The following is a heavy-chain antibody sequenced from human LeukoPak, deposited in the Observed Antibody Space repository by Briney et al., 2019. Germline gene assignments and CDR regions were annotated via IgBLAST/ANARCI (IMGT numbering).Heavy chain of an antibody. CDR3: ARGRENYYGSGSYGY. Sequence: PSETLSLTCTVSGGSINSYYWTWIRHRPGRGLEWIGYIYYSGSTNYNPSLKSRDTISVDTSKNQFSLKLSSVTAADTAVYYCARGRENYYGSGSYGYWGQGILVTVSS. CDR1: GGSINSYY. J-gene: IGHJ4*02. V-gene: IGHV4-59*01. D-gene: IGHD3-10*01. CDR2: IYYSGST.